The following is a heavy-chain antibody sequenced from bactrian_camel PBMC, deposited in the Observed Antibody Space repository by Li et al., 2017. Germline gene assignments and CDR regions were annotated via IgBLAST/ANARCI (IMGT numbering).Heavy chain of an antibody. CDR1: SGYC. D-gene: IGHD1*01. CDR3: EAEARGSRPFGLAWTDPEEYTR. V-gene: IGHV3S57*01. Sequence: HVQLVESGGGSVQAGGSLRLSCIYVSGYCMGWFRQAPGKEREVVAAFCNDGTTSYADSVKGRFTISKDNAKNTLYLQMDNLKPEDTATYYCEAEARGSRPFGLAWTDPEEYTRWGRGTQVTVS. J-gene: IGHJ4*01. CDR2: FCNDGTT.